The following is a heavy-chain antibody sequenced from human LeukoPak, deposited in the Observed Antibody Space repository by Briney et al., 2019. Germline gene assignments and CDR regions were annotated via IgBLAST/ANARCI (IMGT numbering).Heavy chain of an antibody. J-gene: IGHJ4*02. CDR1: GFTFSSSA. CDR2: TSARGIST. CDR3: AKSFDFSNGHSPILTPFDS. Sequence: PGGSLRLSCAASGFTFSSSAMSWVRQATGKGLEWVSSTSARGISTYYADSVKGRFTISRDNSKNTLYLQMNSLRGDDIGVYYCAKSFDFSNGHSPILTPFDSWGQGTLVSVSS. D-gene: IGHD3-3*01. V-gene: IGHV3-23*01.